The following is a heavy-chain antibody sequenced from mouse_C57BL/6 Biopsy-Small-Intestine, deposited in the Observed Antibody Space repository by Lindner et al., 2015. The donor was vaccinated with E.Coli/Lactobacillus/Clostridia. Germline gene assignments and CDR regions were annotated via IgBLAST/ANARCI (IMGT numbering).Heavy chain of an antibody. Sequence: VQLQESGPELVKPGASVKISCKASGYAFSSSWMNWVKQRPGKGLEWIGRIYPGDGDTNYNGKFKGKATLTVDQSSSTVYMQLNSLTSEDSAVYYCARGDWDEGYFDVWGTGTTVTVSS. CDR3: ARGDWDEGYFDV. CDR1: GYAFSSSW. V-gene: IGHV1-82*01. J-gene: IGHJ1*03. CDR2: IYPGDGDT. D-gene: IGHD4-1*01.